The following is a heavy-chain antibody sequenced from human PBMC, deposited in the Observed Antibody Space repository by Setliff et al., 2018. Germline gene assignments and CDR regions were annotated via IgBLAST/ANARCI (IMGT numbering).Heavy chain of an antibody. D-gene: IGHD3-22*01. J-gene: IGHJ6*03. CDR3: ARDRNDNYESSGYYYAGGYMDV. Sequence: GPVKVSCKATGYTLSRHYMHWARQAPGQGLEWMGIINPTGGSTSYAQKFQGRVTMTRDTSTSTVFMELSSLRSEDTAVYYCARDRNDNYESSGYYYAGGYMDVWGKGTTVTVS. CDR1: GYTLSRHY. CDR2: INPTGGST. V-gene: IGHV1-46*01.